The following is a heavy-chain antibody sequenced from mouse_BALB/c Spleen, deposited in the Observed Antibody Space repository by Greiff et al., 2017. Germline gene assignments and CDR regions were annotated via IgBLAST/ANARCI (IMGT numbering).Heavy chain of an antibody. D-gene: IGHD2-1*01. J-gene: IGHJ3*01. CDR3: ARDRDGNYVFAY. CDR1: GFSLTSYG. Sequence: VQRVESGPGLVAPSQSLSITCTVSGFSLTSYGVHWVRQPPGKGLEWLGVIWAGGSTNYNSALMSRLSISKDNSKSQVFLKMNSLQTDDTAMYYCARDRDGNYVFAYWGQGTLVTVSA. V-gene: IGHV2-9*02. CDR2: IWAGGST.